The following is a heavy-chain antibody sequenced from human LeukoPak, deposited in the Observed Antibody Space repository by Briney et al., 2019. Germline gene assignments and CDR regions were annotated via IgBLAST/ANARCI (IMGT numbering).Heavy chain of an antibody. Sequence: TGGSLRLSCAASGFTFSTNSMNWVRQAPGEGLEWVANIKQDESEKDYVDSVKGRFTISRDNAKNSLYLQMNSLRAEDTALYYCARESGSRGYYYYMDVWGKGTTVTVSS. V-gene: IGHV3-7*03. J-gene: IGHJ6*03. CDR3: ARESGSRGYYYYMDV. CDR2: IKQDESEK. CDR1: GFTFSTNS. D-gene: IGHD2-2*01.